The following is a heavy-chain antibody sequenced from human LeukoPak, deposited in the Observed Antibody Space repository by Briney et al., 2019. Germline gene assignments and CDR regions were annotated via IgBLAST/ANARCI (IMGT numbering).Heavy chain of an antibody. CDR2: INTNTGHP. CDR1: GYNFTNYA. D-gene: IGHD2-2*01. V-gene: IGHV7-4-1*02. CDR3: ARDLAPIVVVPAAISDY. Sequence: ASVKVSCMASGYNFTNYALNWVRQTPGQGLEWMGWINTNTGHPTYGQGFTGRFVFSLDTSVSTAYLQISSLKAEDTAVYYCARDLAPIVVVPAAISDYWGQGTLVTVSS. J-gene: IGHJ4*02.